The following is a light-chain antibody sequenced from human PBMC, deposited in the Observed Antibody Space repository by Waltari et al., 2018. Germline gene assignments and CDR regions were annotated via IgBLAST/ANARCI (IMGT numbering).Light chain of an antibody. J-gene: IGLJ2*01. CDR2: EVN. Sequence: QSALTQPASVSGSPGQSITISCTGTISHVGGYNYVSWYQQHPGKVPKLLIFEVNNRPSGVSNRFSGSKSGNTASLTISGLQAEDEADYYCCSYTSSHTVVFGGGTKLTVL. CDR3: CSYTSSHTVV. V-gene: IGLV2-14*01. CDR1: ISHVGGYNY.